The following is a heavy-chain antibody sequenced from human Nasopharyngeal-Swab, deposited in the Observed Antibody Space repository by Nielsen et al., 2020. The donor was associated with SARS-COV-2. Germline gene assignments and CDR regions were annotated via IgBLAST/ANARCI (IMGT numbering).Heavy chain of an antibody. CDR3: AGAPKQVWSRDYFDT. V-gene: IGHV3-21*01. D-gene: IGHD5-18*01. J-gene: IGHJ4*02. CDR2: ISSSSSYT. Sequence: GESLKISCAASGFAFSTYSMNWVRQAPGKGPEWVSSISSSSSYTYYADSVKGRFTISRDNAKNSLYLRMNSLRAEDTAVYYCAGAPKQVWSRDYFDTWGQGMLVTVSS. CDR1: GFAFSTYS.